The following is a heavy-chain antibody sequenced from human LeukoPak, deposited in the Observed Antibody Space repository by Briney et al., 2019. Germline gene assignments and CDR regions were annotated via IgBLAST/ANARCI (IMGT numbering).Heavy chain of an antibody. CDR1: GFTFSSYG. D-gene: IGHD2-15*01. CDR3: AKDFKASLYCSGGSCYYGAFDI. V-gene: IGHV3-30*02. CDR2: IRYDGSNK. Sequence: GGSLRLSCAASGFTFSSYGMHWVRQAPGKGLEWAAFIRYDGSNKYYADSVKGRFTISRDNSKNTLYLQMNSLRAEDTAVYYCAKDFKASLYCSGGSCYYGAFDIWGQGTMVTVSS. J-gene: IGHJ3*02.